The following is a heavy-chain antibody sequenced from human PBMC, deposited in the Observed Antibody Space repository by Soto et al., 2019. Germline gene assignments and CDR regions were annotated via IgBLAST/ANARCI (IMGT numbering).Heavy chain of an antibody. CDR2: IYHTGST. J-gene: IGHJ4*02. Sequence: PSETLSLTCTVSGCSLRNYYWTWLRQPPGKGLEWIGYIYHTGSTTYNPSLDSRVSISLDMSENQFSLKLRSVTAADTAVYYCARHGGACSGGTCYSEYDYWGQGTLVTVSS. D-gene: IGHD2-15*01. CDR3: ARHGGACSGGTCYSEYDY. V-gene: IGHV4-59*08. CDR1: GCSLRNYY.